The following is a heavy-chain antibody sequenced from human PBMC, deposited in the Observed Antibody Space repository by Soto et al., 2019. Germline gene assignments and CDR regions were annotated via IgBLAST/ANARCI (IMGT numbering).Heavy chain of an antibody. CDR2: ISFDGSNT. CDR1: GFTFRSYG. J-gene: IGHJ4*02. Sequence: GGALRLSCAASGFTFRSYGLHWVRQAPGKRLEWVALISFDGSNTYYADSVKGRLTISRDNSQNTLYLQMHSLRAEDTSLYYCGAGQFFSDYWGQGTLVTVSS. D-gene: IGHD6-19*01. V-gene: IGHV3-30*03. CDR3: GAGQFFSDY.